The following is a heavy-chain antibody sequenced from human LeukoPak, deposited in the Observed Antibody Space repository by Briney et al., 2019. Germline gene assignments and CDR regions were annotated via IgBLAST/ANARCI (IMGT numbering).Heavy chain of an antibody. CDR1: GYTFSSYY. CDR3: ARDEGRSGLFDY. D-gene: IGHD6-19*01. V-gene: IGHV1-46*01. Sequence: ASVKVSCKASGYTFSSYYIYWVRQAPGQGLEWMGIINPSGGSTTYAQKFQGRVTMTRDTPTSTVYMEMSSLRSEDTAVYYCARDEGRSGLFDYWGQGTLVTVSS. J-gene: IGHJ4*02. CDR2: INPSGGST.